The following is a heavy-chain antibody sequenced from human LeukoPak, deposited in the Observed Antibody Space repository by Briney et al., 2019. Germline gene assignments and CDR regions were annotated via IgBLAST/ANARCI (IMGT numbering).Heavy chain of an antibody. V-gene: IGHV3-23*01. D-gene: IGHD3-9*01. CDR1: GFTLRSYW. Sequence: PGGSLRLSCAASGFTLRSYWMHWVRQAPGKGLEWVSAISGSGGNTYYADSVKGRFTISRDNSKNTLYLQMNSLRAEDTAVYYCAKVGYDILTGHNWFDPWGQGTLVTVSS. CDR2: ISGSGGNT. CDR3: AKVGYDILTGHNWFDP. J-gene: IGHJ5*02.